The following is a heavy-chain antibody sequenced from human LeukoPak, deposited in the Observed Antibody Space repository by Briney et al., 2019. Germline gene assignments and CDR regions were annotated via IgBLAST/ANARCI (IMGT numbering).Heavy chain of an antibody. D-gene: IGHD3-22*01. V-gene: IGHV1-69*04. CDR1: GGTFSSYA. CDR3: ARDIIGYYDSSGYLDY. J-gene: IGHJ4*02. Sequence: EASVKVSCKASGGTFSSYAISWVRQVPGQGLEWMGRIIPILGIANYAQKFQGRVTITADKSTSTAYMELSSLRSEDTAVYYCARDIIGYYDSSGYLDYWGQGTLVTVSS. CDR2: IIPILGIA.